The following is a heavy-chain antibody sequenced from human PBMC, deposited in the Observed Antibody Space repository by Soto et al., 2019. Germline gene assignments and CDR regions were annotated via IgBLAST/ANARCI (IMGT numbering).Heavy chain of an antibody. V-gene: IGHV3-33*01. J-gene: IGHJ3*02. Sequence: PGGSLRLSCAASGFTFSSYGMHWVRQAPGKGLEWVAVIWYDGSNKYYADSVKGRFTISRDSSKNTLYLQMNSLRAEGTAVYYCARENDKDYYDSSGYYYTPDAFDIWGQGTMVTVSS. D-gene: IGHD3-22*01. CDR2: IWYDGSNK. CDR1: GFTFSSYG. CDR3: ARENDKDYYDSSGYYYTPDAFDI.